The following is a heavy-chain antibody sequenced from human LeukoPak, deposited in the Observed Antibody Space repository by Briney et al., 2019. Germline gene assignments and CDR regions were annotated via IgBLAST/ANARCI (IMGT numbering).Heavy chain of an antibody. CDR3: AKLQGGKTFDY. D-gene: IGHD4-23*01. V-gene: IGHV3-23*01. J-gene: IGHJ4*02. Sequence: GGSLRLSCAASGFTSSSYVMSWVRQAPGKGLEWVSGISSSGGDTNYADSVKGRFTISRDNSRNTLFLQMNSLRAEDTAVYYCAKLQGGKTFDYWGQGALVTVSS. CDR2: ISSSGGDT. CDR1: GFTSSSYV.